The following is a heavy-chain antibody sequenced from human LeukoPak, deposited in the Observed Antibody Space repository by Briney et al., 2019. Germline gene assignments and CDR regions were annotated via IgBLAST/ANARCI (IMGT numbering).Heavy chain of an antibody. D-gene: IGHD3-10*01. CDR3: ARGWFGDLAAY. CDR1: GYTFTSYG. CDR2: ISAYNGNT. J-gene: IGHJ4*02. V-gene: IGHV1-18*01. Sequence: ASVKVSCKASGYTFTSYGISWVRQAPGQGLEWMGWISAYNGNTNYAQKLQGRVTMTTDTSTSTVYMELSSLRSEDTAVYYCARGWFGDLAAYWGQGTLVTVSS.